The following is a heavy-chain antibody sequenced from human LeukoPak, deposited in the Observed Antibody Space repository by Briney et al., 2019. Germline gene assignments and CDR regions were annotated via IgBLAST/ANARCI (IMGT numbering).Heavy chain of an antibody. CDR2: ISWNSGSI. CDR1: GFTFDDYA. V-gene: IGHV3-9*01. CDR3: AKVDDSSGYTPPDY. D-gene: IGHD3-22*01. Sequence: GGSLRLSCAASGFTFDDYAMHWVRQAPGKGLEWVSGISWNSGSICYADSVKGRFTISRDNAKNSLYLQMNSLRAEDTALYYCAKVDDSSGYTPPDYWGQGTLVTVSS. J-gene: IGHJ4*02.